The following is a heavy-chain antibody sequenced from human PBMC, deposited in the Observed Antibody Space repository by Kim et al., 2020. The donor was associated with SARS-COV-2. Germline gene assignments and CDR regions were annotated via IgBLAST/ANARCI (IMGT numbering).Heavy chain of an antibody. CDR3: ARSTGSTMIEAGGTPFDY. CDR1: GYTFTGYY. V-gene: IGHV1-2*04. J-gene: IGHJ4*02. CDR2: INPNSGGT. D-gene: IGHD3-22*01. Sequence: ASVKVSCKASGYTFTGYYMHWVRQAPGQGLEWMGWINPNSGGTNYAQKFQGWVTMTRDTSISTAYMELSRLRSDDTAVYYCARSTGSTMIEAGGTPFDYWGQGTLVTVSS.